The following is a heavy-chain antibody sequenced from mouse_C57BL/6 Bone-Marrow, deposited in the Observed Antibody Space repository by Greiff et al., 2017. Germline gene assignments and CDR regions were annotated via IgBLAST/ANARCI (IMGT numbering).Heavy chain of an antibody. CDR2: ISSGGDYI. CDR3: TRVYYYGSSYYFDY. CDR1: GFTFSRYA. J-gene: IGHJ2*01. D-gene: IGHD1-1*01. Sequence: EVKLMESGEGLVKPGGSLKLSCAASGFTFSRYAMSWVRQTPEKRLEWVAYISSGGDYIYYADTVKGRFTISRDNARNTLYLQMSSLKSEDTAMYYCTRVYYYGSSYYFDYWGQGTTLTVSS. V-gene: IGHV5-9-1*02.